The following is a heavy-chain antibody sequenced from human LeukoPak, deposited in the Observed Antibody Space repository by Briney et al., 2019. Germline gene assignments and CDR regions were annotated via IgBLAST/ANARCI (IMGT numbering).Heavy chain of an antibody. CDR1: GFTFGDYA. Sequence: GRSLRLSCTASGFTFGDYAMSWVRQAPGKGLEWVGFIRSKAYGGTTEYAASVKGRFTISRDDSKSIAYLQMNSLKTEDTAVYYCTRDLGYGSSTSCQGWGQGTLVTVSS. D-gene: IGHD2-2*01. V-gene: IGHV3-49*04. J-gene: IGHJ4*02. CDR3: TRDLGYGSSTSCQG. CDR2: IRSKAYGGTT.